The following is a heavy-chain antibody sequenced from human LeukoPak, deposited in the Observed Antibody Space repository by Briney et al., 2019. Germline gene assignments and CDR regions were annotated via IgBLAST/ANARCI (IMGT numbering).Heavy chain of an antibody. Sequence: ASVKVSCKASGCTFTGYYMHWVRQAPGQGLEWMGWINPNSGGTNYAQKFQGRVTMTRDTSISTAYMELSRLRSDDTAVYYCARRTGFFDAFDIWGQGTMVTVSS. J-gene: IGHJ3*02. CDR2: INPNSGGT. CDR3: ARRTGFFDAFDI. D-gene: IGHD7-27*01. CDR1: GCTFTGYY. V-gene: IGHV1-2*02.